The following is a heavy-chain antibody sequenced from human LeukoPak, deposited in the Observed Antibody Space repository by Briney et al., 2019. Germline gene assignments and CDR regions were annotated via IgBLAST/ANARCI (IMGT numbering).Heavy chain of an antibody. D-gene: IGHD1-26*01. Sequence: PSETLSLTCTVSGGSISSSSYYWGWIRQPPGKGLEWIGSIYYSGSTYYNPSLKSRVTISVDTSKNQFSLKLSSVTAADTAVYYCARVGPVYYYYMDVWGKGTTVTVSS. J-gene: IGHJ6*03. CDR1: GGSISSSSYY. CDR2: IYYSGST. CDR3: ARVGPVYYYYMDV. V-gene: IGHV4-39*01.